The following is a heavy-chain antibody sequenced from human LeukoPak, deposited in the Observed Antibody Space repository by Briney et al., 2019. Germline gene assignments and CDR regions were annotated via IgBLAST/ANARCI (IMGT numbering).Heavy chain of an antibody. CDR2: IKQDGSEK. D-gene: IGHD5-24*01. Sequence: GGSLRLSCAASGFIFSSYWMTRVRQAPGKGLEWVANIKQDGSEKYYVDSVKGRFTISRDNAKNSLYLQMNTLRAEDTAVYFCASSKMATIMGIDYWGQGTLVTVSS. V-gene: IGHV3-7*01. CDR1: GFIFSSYW. J-gene: IGHJ4*02. CDR3: ASSKMATIMGIDY.